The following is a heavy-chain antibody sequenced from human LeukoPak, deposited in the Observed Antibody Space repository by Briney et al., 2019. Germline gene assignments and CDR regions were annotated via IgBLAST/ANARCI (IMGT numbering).Heavy chain of an antibody. D-gene: IGHD3-10*01. Sequence: PGGSLRLSCAASGFTFSSYGMHWVRQAPGKGLEWVAVIWYDGSNKYYADSVKGRFTISRDNSKNTLYLQMKSLRAEDTAVYYCARETPHLYGSGSYPFDYWGQGTLVTVSS. CDR3: ARETPHLYGSGSYPFDY. CDR2: IWYDGSNK. J-gene: IGHJ4*02. CDR1: GFTFSSYG. V-gene: IGHV3-33*01.